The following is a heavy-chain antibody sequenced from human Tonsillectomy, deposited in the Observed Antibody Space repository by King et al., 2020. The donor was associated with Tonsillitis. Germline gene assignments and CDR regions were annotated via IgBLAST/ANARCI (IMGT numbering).Heavy chain of an antibody. CDR2: MNPNSGNT. D-gene: IGHD3-3*01. Sequence: QLVQSGAEVKKPGASVEVSCKASGYTFTSYDINWVRQATGQGLEWMGWMNPNSGNTGYAQKFQGRVTMTRNTSISTAYMELSSLRSEDTAVYYCARPYFDFWSGFYRGAFDIWGQGTMVTVSS. V-gene: IGHV1-8*01. CDR1: GYTFTSYD. CDR3: ARPYFDFWSGFYRGAFDI. J-gene: IGHJ3*02.